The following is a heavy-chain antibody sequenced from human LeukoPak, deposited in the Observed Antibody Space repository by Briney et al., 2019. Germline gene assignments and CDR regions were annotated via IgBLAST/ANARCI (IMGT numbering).Heavy chain of an antibody. J-gene: IGHJ6*02. D-gene: IGHD1-26*01. CDR1: GFTFSSYW. Sequence: GGSLRLSCAASGFTFSSYWMSWVRQAPGKGLEWVSVISGTGGSTNYADSVKGRFTISRDYSKSTLYVQMNSLRAEDTAVYYCARARGSGSYSSTYYGLDVWGQGTTVTVSS. CDR3: ARARGSGSYSSTYYGLDV. V-gene: IGHV3-23*01. CDR2: ISGTGGST.